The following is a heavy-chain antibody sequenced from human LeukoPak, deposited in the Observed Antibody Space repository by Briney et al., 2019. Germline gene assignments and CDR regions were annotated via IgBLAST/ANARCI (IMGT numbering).Heavy chain of an antibody. V-gene: IGHV3-9*01. CDR2: ISWNSGSI. J-gene: IGHJ6*02. CDR1: GFTFDDYA. D-gene: IGHD3-10*01. CDR3: AKDMGYGSGSYHYYYYYGMDV. Sequence: GGSLRLSCAASGFTFDDYAMHWVRQAPGKGLEWVSGISWNSGSIGYADSVKGRFTISRDNAKNSLYLQMNGLRAEDTALYYCAKDMGYGSGSYHYYYYYGMDVWGQGTTVTVSS.